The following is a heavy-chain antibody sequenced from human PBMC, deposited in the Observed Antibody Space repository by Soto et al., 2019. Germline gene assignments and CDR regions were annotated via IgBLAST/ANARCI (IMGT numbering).Heavy chain of an antibody. D-gene: IGHD2-8*02. Sequence: QVQLVQSGAEVKKPGASVNVSCKTSGYSFSNSGINWVRQAPGQGLEWLGWISGYTGKALYAREFQGRLTMTTDTSARTADMERRRLTSDDTAAYFCARGGGVVVLPDSSSLVGNWFDPWGQGTLVTVSS. V-gene: IGHV1-18*01. CDR2: ISGYTGKA. CDR3: ARGGGVVVLPDSSSLVGNWFDP. CDR1: GYSFSNSG. J-gene: IGHJ5*02.